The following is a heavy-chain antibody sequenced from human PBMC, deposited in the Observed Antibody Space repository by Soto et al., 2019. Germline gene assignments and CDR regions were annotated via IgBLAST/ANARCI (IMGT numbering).Heavy chain of an antibody. CDR1: GGSISSGGYY. Sequence: QVQLQASGPGLVKPSQTLSLTCTVSGGSISSGGYYWSWIRQHPGKGLEWIGYIYYSGSTYYNPSLKSRVTISVDTSKNQFSLKVSSVTAADTAVYYCARDRPHYGSGSYAVESLDYWGQGTLVTVSS. J-gene: IGHJ4*02. CDR3: ARDRPHYGSGSYAVESLDY. D-gene: IGHD3-10*01. CDR2: IYYSGST. V-gene: IGHV4-31*03.